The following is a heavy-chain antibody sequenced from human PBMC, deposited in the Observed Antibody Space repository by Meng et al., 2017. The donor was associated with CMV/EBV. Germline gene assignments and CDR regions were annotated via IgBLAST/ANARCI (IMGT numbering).Heavy chain of an antibody. Sequence: GESLKISCAASGFTFSSYAMSWVRQAPGKGLEWVSSISGSGGRTYHADSVKGRFTISRDNSKNTLYLQMNSLRAEDTAVYYCARERTYLRGYSGYDFRYFDYWGQGTLVTVSS. V-gene: IGHV3-23*01. CDR1: GFTFSSYA. CDR2: ISGSGGRT. D-gene: IGHD5-12*01. J-gene: IGHJ4*02. CDR3: ARERTYLRGYSGYDFRYFDY.